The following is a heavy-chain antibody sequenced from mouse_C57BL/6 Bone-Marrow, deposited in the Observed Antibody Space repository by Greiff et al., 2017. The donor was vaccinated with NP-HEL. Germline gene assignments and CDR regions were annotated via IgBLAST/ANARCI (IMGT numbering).Heavy chain of an antibody. D-gene: IGHD2-4*01. CDR1: GYTFTSYW. V-gene: IGHV1-69*01. Sequence: QVHVKQPGAELVMPGASVKLSCKASGYTFTSYWMHWVKQRPGQGLEWIGEIDPSDSYTNYNQKFKGKSTLTVDKSSSTAYMQLSSLTSEDSAVYYCARRGDYDPFAYWGQGTLVTVSA. J-gene: IGHJ3*01. CDR3: ARRGDYDPFAY. CDR2: IDPSDSYT.